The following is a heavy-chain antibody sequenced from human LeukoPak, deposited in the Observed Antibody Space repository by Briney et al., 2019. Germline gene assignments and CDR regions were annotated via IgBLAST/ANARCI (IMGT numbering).Heavy chain of an antibody. CDR2: IIPILGIA. CDR1: GGTFSSYA. Sequence: SVKGSCKASGGTFSSYAISWVRQAPGQGLEWMGRIIPILGIANYAQKFQGRVTITADKSTSTAYMELSSLRSEDTAVYYCARDGYGYGHGGGGDYWGQGTLVTVSS. CDR3: ARDGYGYGHGGGGDY. V-gene: IGHV1-69*04. D-gene: IGHD5-18*01. J-gene: IGHJ4*02.